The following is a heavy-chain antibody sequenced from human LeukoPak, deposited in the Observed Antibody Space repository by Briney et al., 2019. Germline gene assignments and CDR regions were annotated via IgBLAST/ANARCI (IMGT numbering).Heavy chain of an antibody. Sequence: SETLSLTCTVSGGSISSYYWSWIRQPPGKGLEWIGHIYYSGSTNYNPSLKSRVTISVDTSKNQFSLKLSSVTAADTAVYYCARHLTGDYFDYWGQGTLVTVSS. CDR1: GGSISSYY. CDR3: ARHLTGDYFDY. CDR2: IYYSGST. V-gene: IGHV4-59*08. J-gene: IGHJ4*02. D-gene: IGHD1-14*01.